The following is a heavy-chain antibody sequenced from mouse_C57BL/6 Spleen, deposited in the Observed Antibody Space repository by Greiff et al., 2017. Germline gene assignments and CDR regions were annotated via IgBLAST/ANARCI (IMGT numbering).Heavy chain of an antibody. CDR2: IYPSDGST. J-gene: IGHJ3*01. V-gene: IGHV1-85*01. Sequence: VQLQQSGPELVKPGASVKLSCKASGYTFTCYDITWVKQRPGQGLVWIGGIYPSDGSTKYNEEFKGKATLTVDTSSSTAYLELHSMTSEDSAVYFCARGGGYFAYWGQGTLVTVSA. CDR3: ARGGGYFAY. D-gene: IGHD1-1*02. CDR1: GYTFTCYD.